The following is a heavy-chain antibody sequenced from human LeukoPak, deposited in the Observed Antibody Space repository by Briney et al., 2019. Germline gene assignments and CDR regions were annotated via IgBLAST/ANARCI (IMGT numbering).Heavy chain of an antibody. J-gene: IGHJ4*02. CDR1: GFTPNTYR. D-gene: IGHD3-3*01. CDR3: AREGTYAFNL. CDR2: INGRRTYI. Sequence: GGSLRPSCAASGFTPNTYRMNWVRQAARRVLGWVSSINGRRTYIYYADSVKGRFTISRDNAKSSLYLQMNSLRDEDTAVYYCAREGTYAFNLWGQGTLVTVSS. V-gene: IGHV3-21*01.